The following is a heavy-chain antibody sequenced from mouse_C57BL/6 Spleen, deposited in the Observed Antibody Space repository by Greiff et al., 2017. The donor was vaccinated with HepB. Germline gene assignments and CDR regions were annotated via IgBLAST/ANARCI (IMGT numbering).Heavy chain of an antibody. D-gene: IGHD6-1*01. CDR1: GYTFTSYW. J-gene: IGHJ4*01. CDR2: IDPPDSYT. V-gene: IGHV1-50*01. Sequence: QVQLQQPGAELVKPGASVKLSCKASGYTFTSYWMQWVKQRPGQGLEWIGEIDPPDSYTNYNQKFKGKATLTVDTSSSTAYMQLSSLSSEDSAVYYCARLQRGYAMDYWGQGTSVTVSS. CDR3: ARLQRGYAMDY.